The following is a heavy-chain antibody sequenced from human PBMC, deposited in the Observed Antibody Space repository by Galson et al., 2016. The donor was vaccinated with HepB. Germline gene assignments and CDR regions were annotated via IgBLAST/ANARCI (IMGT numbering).Heavy chain of an antibody. CDR1: GSSISSGYL. Sequence: SETLSLTCGVSGSSISSGYLWGWLRQPPGKGLEWIASVYQTGSTFYHPSLTGRVTISLDTSKNHFSLRLTSVTAAYTAVYYCAVGPILSYYYDSSPYRGHYFDYWGQGTPVTVSS. CDR3: AVGPILSYYYDSSPYRGHYFDY. D-gene: IGHD3-22*01. V-gene: IGHV4-38-2*01. CDR2: VYQTGST. J-gene: IGHJ4*02.